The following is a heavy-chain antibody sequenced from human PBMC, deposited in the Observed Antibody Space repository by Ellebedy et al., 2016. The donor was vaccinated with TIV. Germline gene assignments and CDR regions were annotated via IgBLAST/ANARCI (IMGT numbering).Heavy chain of an antibody. Sequence: GESLKISCLASGFNFNIYGMHWVRQAPGKGLEWVAYMSYDGSNKNYADSVKGRFTISRDNSTNTLNLQMNSLRSEDTAVYYCAKKGATVTTGGGVDYWGQGTLVTVSS. CDR3: AKKGATVTTGGGVDY. CDR1: GFNFNIYG. V-gene: IGHV3-30*18. D-gene: IGHD4-17*01. CDR2: MSYDGSNK. J-gene: IGHJ4*02.